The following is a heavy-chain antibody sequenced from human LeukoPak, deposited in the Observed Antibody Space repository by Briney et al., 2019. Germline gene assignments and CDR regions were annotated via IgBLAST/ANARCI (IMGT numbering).Heavy chain of an antibody. CDR3: ARDLRGSSWCDY. CDR2: INAGNGNT. Sequence: ASVKVSCKASGYTFTSYAMHWVRQAPGQRLEWMGWINAGNGNTKYSQKFQGRVTITRDTSASTAYMELRSLRSDDTAVYYCARDLRGSSWCDYWGQGTLVTVSS. V-gene: IGHV1-3*01. D-gene: IGHD6-13*01. CDR1: GYTFTSYA. J-gene: IGHJ4*02.